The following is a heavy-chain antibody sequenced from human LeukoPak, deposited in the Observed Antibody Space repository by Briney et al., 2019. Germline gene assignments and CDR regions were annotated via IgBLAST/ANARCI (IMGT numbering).Heavy chain of an antibody. Sequence: SETLSLTCAVYGGSFSGYYWSWIRQPPGKGLEWIGYIYYSGSTYYNPSLKSRVTISVDTSKNQFSLKLSSVTAADTAVYYCARYYDILTGYPDSSGYYGLDYWGQGTLVTVSS. D-gene: IGHD3-9*01. CDR1: GGSFSGYY. CDR3: ARYYDILTGYPDSSGYYGLDY. J-gene: IGHJ4*02. V-gene: IGHV4-30-4*08. CDR2: IYYSGST.